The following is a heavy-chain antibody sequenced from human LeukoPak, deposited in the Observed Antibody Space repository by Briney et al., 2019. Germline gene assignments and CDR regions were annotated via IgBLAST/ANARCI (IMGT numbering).Heavy chain of an antibody. J-gene: IGHJ3*02. Sequence: PGGSLRLSCAASGFTFSSYGMHWVRQAPGKGLEWVAVISYDGSNKYYADSVKGRFTISRDNSKNTLYLQMNSLRAEDTAVYYCAKGVTMVRGVISDAFDIWGQGTMVTVSS. CDR1: GFTFSSYG. CDR2: ISYDGSNK. D-gene: IGHD3-10*01. CDR3: AKGVTMVRGVISDAFDI. V-gene: IGHV3-30*18.